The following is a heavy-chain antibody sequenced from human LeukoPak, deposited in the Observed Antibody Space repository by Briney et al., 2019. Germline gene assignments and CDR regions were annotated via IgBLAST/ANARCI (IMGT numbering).Heavy chain of an antibody. D-gene: IGHD6-19*01. CDR1: GGSISSGSYY. V-gene: IGHV4-61*02. CDR3: ASEYKPGIAVAGRFDP. J-gene: IGHJ5*02. CDR2: IYTSGST. Sequence: SETLSLTCTVSGGSISSGSYYWSWIRQPAGKGLEWIGRIYTSGSTNYNPSLRSRVTISVDTSKNQFSLKLSSVTAADTAVYYCASEYKPGIAVAGRFDPWGQGILVTVSS.